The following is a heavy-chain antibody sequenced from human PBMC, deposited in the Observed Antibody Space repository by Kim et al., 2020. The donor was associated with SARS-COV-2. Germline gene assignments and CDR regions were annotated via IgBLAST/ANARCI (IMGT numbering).Heavy chain of an antibody. D-gene: IGHD1-26*01. Sequence: SSVKVSCKASGGTFSSYAISWVRQAPGQGLEWMGGIIPIFGTANYAQKFQGRVTITADESTSTAYMELSSLRSEDTAVYYCARSHIVGATTDAFDIWGQGTMVTVSS. V-gene: IGHV1-69*13. CDR3: ARSHIVGATTDAFDI. J-gene: IGHJ3*02. CDR2: IIPIFGTA. CDR1: GGTFSSYA.